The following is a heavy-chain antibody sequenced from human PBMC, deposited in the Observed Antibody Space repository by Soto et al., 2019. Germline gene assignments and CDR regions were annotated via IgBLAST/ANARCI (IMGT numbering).Heavy chain of an antibody. CDR2: MNPYSGNT. CDR3: ATDSGRDGYSSFDY. CDR1: GYTFTTYD. V-gene: IGHV1-8*01. Sequence: GASVKVSCKASGYTFTTYDISWVRQATGQGLEWMGWMNPYSGNTGYAQKFQGRVTVTRNTSISTAYMELSSLRSEDTAVYYCATDSGRDGYSSFDYWGQGTLVTVSS. J-gene: IGHJ4*02. D-gene: IGHD5-18*01.